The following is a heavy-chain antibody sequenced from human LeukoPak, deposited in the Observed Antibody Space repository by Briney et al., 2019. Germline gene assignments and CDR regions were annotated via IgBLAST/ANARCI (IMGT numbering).Heavy chain of an antibody. J-gene: IGHJ6*02. V-gene: IGHV3-23*01. CDR2: ISGSGGST. Sequence: GGSLRLSCAASGFTFSSYAMSWVRQAPGKGLEWVSAISGSGGSTYYADSVKGRFTISRDNSKNTLYLQMNSLRAEDTAVYYCAKVGGSGSYYGYYYYGMDVWGRGTTVTVSS. CDR3: AKVGGSGSYYGYYYYGMDV. CDR1: GFTFSSYA. D-gene: IGHD3-10*01.